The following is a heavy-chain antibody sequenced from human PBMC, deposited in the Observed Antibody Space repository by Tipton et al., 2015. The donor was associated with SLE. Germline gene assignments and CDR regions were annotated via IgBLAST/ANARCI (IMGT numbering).Heavy chain of an antibody. Sequence: TLSLTCSVSGASINSRYWNWIRQPPGKGLEWIGYVYCSGITDYNPSLKSRVTISLDTSKNQFSLQLNSVTAADTAVYYCARCRSGWFYFDYWGQGTLVTVSS. D-gene: IGHD6-19*01. CDR2: VYCSGIT. V-gene: IGHV4-59*11. J-gene: IGHJ4*02. CDR3: ARCRSGWFYFDY. CDR1: GASINSRY.